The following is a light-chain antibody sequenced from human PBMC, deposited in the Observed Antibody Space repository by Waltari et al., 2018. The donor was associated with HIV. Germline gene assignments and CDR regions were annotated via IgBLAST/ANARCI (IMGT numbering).Light chain of an antibody. J-gene: IGKJ5*01. V-gene: IGKV3-11*01. CDR2: DAT. CDR3: QQRSNWPPIT. CDR1: QSVSSY. Sequence: EIVLTQSPATLSLSPGARATLSCRASQSVSSYLAWYQQKPGQAPRLLIYDATNRATGIPGRFSGSGSGTNFTLTISSLEPEDFAVYYCQQRSNWPPITFGQGTRLDIK.